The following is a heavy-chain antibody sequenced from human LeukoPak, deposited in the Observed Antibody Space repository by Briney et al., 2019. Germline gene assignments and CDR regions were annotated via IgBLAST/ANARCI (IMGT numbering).Heavy chain of an antibody. J-gene: IGHJ4*02. D-gene: IGHD3-10*01. CDR3: ARGPRRITMVRGVMDFDD. V-gene: IGHV4-34*01. CDR1: GGSFSGYY. Sequence: PSETLSLTCAVYGGSFSGYYWSWIRQPPGKGLEWIGEINHSGSTNYNPSLKSRVTISVDTSKNQFSLKLVSVTAADTAVYYCARGPRRITMVRGVMDFDDWGQGTLVTVSS. CDR2: INHSGST.